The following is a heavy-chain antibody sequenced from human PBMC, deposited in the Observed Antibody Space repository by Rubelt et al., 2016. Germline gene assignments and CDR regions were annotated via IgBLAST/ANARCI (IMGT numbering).Heavy chain of an antibody. D-gene: IGHD3-10*01. Sequence: QVQLQQWGAGLLKPSETLSLTCAVYGGSFSGYYWSWIRQPPGKGLEWIGEINHSGSTNYNPSLNSRVTISVDTSKNHFSRRLIFVTAADTAVYYCARGYGSGTYWFDYWGQGTLVTVSS. J-gene: IGHJ4*02. V-gene: IGHV4-34*01. CDR2: INHSGST. CDR1: GGSFSGYY. CDR3: ARGYGSGTYWFDY.